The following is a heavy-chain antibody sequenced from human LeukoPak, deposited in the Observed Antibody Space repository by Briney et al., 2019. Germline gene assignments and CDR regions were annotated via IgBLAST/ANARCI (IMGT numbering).Heavy chain of an antibody. CDR3: ARQAGDYDSSGGVDY. D-gene: IGHD3-22*01. J-gene: IGHJ4*02. V-gene: IGHV4-38-2*02. Sequence: PSETLSLTCTVSGYSISSGYYWSWIRQPPGKGLEWIGEINHSGSTNYNPSLKSRVTISVDTSKNQFSLKLSSVTAADTAVYYCARQAGDYDSSGGVDYWGQGTLVTVSS. CDR2: INHSGST. CDR1: GYSISSGYY.